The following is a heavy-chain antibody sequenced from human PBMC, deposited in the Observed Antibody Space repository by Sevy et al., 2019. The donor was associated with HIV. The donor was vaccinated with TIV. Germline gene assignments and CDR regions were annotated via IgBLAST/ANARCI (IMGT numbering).Heavy chain of an antibody. D-gene: IGHD6-13*01. V-gene: IGHV3-72*01. CDR2: IRNKADSYTT. Sequence: GGSLRLSCAASGFTFSDHYMEWIRQAPGKGLEWVGRIRNKADSYTTEYAASVKGRFTIARDDSKNSLYLLMNSLKTEDTAVYYCATHAGIAAAGRVFDYWGQGTLVTVSS. J-gene: IGHJ4*02. CDR1: GFTFSDHY. CDR3: ATHAGIAAAGRVFDY.